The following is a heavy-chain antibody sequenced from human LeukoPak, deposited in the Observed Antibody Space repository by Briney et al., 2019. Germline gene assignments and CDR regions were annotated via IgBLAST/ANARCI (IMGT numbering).Heavy chain of an antibody. D-gene: IGHD3-10*01. CDR3: ARATYYYGSGSYYKPYNWFDP. CDR2: IYYSGST. J-gene: IGHJ5*02. Sequence: SETLSLTCTVSGGSISSGGYYWSWIRQHPGKGLEWIGYIYYSGSTYYNPSLKSRVTISVDTSKNQFSLKLSSVTAADTAVYCCARATYYYGSGSYYKPYNWFDPWGQGTLVTVSS. CDR1: GGSISSGGYY. V-gene: IGHV4-31*03.